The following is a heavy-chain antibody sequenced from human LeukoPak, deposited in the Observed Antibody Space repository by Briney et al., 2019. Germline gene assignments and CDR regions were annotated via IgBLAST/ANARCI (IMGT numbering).Heavy chain of an antibody. CDR2: IWYDGSNK. CDR3: ARDPDYGSGSYYPLYYYYGMDV. J-gene: IGHJ6*02. Sequence: GGSLRLSCAASGFTFSSYGMHWVRQAPGKGLEWVAVIWYDGSNKYYADSVKGRFTISRDNSKNTLYLQMNSLRAEDTAVYYCARDPDYGSGSYYPLYYYYGMDVWGQGTTVTVSS. CDR1: GFTFSSYG. D-gene: IGHD3-10*01. V-gene: IGHV3-33*01.